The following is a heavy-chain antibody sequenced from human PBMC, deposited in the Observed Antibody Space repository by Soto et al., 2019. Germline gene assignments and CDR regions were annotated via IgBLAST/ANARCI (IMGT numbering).Heavy chain of an antibody. V-gene: IGHV1-69*02. CDR1: GGTFSSYT. Sequence: GASVKVSCKASGGTFSSYTISWVRQAPGQGLEWMGRIIPILGIANYAQKFQGRVTITADKSTNTAYMEMSSLRSEDTAVYYCARTDCSGGSCSFDFLGQGTLVTVSS. D-gene: IGHD2-15*01. J-gene: IGHJ4*02. CDR2: IIPILGIA. CDR3: ARTDCSGGSCSFDF.